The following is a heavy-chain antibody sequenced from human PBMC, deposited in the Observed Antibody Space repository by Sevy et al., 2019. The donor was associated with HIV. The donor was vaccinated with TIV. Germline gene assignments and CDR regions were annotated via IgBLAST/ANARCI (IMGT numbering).Heavy chain of an antibody. J-gene: IGHJ6*02. CDR1: GFTFNTHA. V-gene: IGHV3-48*01. CDR3: ARVPSTGRYGMDV. Sequence: GGSLRLSCAASGFTFNTHAMNWVRQAPGKGLEWVSYISSSSSTIYYADSVRGRFTISRDNAKNSLYLQMNSLRADDTAVYYCARVPSTGRYGMDVWGQGTTVTVSS. D-gene: IGHD3-10*01. CDR2: ISSSSSTI.